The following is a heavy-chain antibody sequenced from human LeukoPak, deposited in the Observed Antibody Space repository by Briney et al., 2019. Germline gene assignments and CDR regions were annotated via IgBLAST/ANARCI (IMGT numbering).Heavy chain of an antibody. V-gene: IGHV3-21*01. CDR3: ARVDSSSWYGGNYYYMDV. CDR1: GFTFSSYS. CDR2: ISSSSSYI. Sequence: GGSLRLSCAASGFTFSSYSMNWVRQAPGKGLEWVSSISSSSSYIYYADSVKGRFTISRDNAKNSLYLQMNSLRAEDTAVYYCARVDSSSWYGGNYYYMDVWGKGTTVTVSS. J-gene: IGHJ6*03. D-gene: IGHD6-13*01.